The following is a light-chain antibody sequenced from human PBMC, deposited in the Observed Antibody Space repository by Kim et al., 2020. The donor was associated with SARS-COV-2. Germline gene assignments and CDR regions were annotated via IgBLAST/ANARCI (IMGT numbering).Light chain of an antibody. CDR3: LLTYGDARPWV. V-gene: IGLV7-46*01. CDR2: DTS. Sequence: GTVTLTCDCSGGPVTDYHYPYWSQQKPGQAPRTLIYDTSKTHSWTPARFSGSLIGGKAALTLSGAQPDDEADYYCLLTYGDARPWVFGGGTKVTVL. CDR1: GGPVTDYHY. J-gene: IGLJ3*02.